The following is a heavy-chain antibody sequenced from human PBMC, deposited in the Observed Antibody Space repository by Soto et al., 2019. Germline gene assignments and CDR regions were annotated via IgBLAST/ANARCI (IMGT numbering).Heavy chain of an antibody. CDR3: ARVRYCSGGSCFDY. D-gene: IGHD2-15*01. V-gene: IGHV4-61*01. CDR1: GGSVSSGSSY. J-gene: IGHJ4*02. CDR2: IYYSGST. Sequence: PSETLSLTCTVSGGSVSSGSSYWSWIRQPPGKGLEWIGYIYYSGSTNYNPSLKSRVTISVDTSKNQFSLKLSSVTAADTAVYYCARVRYCSGGSCFDYWGQGTMVTVYS.